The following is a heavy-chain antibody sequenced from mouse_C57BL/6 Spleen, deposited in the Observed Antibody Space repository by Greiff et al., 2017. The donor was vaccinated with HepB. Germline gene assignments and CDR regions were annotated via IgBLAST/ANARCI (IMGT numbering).Heavy chain of an antibody. CDR2: IDPEDGDT. J-gene: IGHJ3*01. CDR1: GFNIKDYY. Sequence: EVMLVESGAELVRPWASVKLSCTASGFNIKDYYMHWVKQRPEQGLEWIGRIDPEDGDTEYAPKFQGKATMTADTSSNTAYLQLSSLTSEDTAVYYCTIDGYYPSWFAYWGQGTLVTVSA. D-gene: IGHD2-3*01. V-gene: IGHV14-1*01. CDR3: TIDGYYPSWFAY.